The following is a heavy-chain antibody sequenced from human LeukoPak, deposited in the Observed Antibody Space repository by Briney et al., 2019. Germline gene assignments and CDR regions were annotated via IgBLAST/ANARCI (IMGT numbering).Heavy chain of an antibody. CDR1: GYTFTSYA. Sequence: GASVKVSCKASGYTFTSYAMHWVRQAPGQRLEWMGWINAGNGNTKYSQEFQGRVTITRDTSASTAYMELSSLRSEDMAVYYCARDRPFGSSWSSNAFDIWGQGTMVTVSS. CDR3: ARDRPFGSSWSSNAFDI. D-gene: IGHD6-13*01. J-gene: IGHJ3*02. CDR2: INAGNGNT. V-gene: IGHV1-3*03.